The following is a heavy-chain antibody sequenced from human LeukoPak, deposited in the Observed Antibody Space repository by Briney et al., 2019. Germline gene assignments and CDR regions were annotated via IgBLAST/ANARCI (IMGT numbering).Heavy chain of an antibody. V-gene: IGHV3-11*01. D-gene: IGHD5-12*01. J-gene: IGHJ6*03. CDR1: GFTFSDYY. Sequence: GSLRLSCAASGFTFSDYYMSWIRQAPGKGLEWVSYISSSGSTIYYADSVKGRFTISRDNAKNSLYLQMNSLRAEDTAVYYRARGEVATILHLYYYYYMDVWGKGTTVTVSS. CDR2: ISSSGSTI. CDR3: ARGEVATILHLYYYYYMDV.